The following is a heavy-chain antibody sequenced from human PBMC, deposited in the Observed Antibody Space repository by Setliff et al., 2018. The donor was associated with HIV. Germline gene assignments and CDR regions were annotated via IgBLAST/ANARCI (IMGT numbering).Heavy chain of an antibody. J-gene: IGHJ3*02. Sequence: ASVKVSCKASGGSFSSYSISWVRQAPGQGLEWMGGFAPEYDKTFYAQKFQGRVTMSEDTSTDTAYMELSSLRSEDTAVYYCATRAYDSSGYLRSRVSGAALDIWGQGTMVTVS. D-gene: IGHD3-22*01. CDR3: ATRAYDSSGYLRSRVSGAALDI. CDR2: FAPEYDKT. CDR1: GGSFSSYS. V-gene: IGHV1-24*01.